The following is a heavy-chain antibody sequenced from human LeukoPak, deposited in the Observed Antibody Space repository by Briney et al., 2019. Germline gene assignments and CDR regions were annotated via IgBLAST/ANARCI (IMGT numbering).Heavy chain of an antibody. V-gene: IGHV1-69*13. CDR2: IIPIFGTA. CDR1: GGTFSSYA. CDR3: ASGYSSSSYRGDY. Sequence: SSVNVSCKASGGTFSSYAISWVRQAPGQGLEWMGGIIPIFGTANYAQKFQGRVTITADESTSTAYMELSSLRSEDTAVYYCASGYSSSSYRGDYWGQGSLVTVSS. J-gene: IGHJ4*02. D-gene: IGHD6-6*01.